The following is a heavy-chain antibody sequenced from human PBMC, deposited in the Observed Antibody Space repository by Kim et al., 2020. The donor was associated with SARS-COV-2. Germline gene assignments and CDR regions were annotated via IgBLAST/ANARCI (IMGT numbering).Heavy chain of an antibody. Sequence: SETLSLTCTVSGGSISPYYWSWTRQPPGKGLEWIGYIYASGSTNYNPSLQSRVTISVDTSKNQFSLKLNSVTAADTAVYYCARGDGSYYYYAMDVWGQGT. J-gene: IGHJ6*02. CDR3: ARGDGSYYYYAMDV. V-gene: IGHV4-59*13. D-gene: IGHD3-10*01. CDR2: IYASGST. CDR1: GGSISPYY.